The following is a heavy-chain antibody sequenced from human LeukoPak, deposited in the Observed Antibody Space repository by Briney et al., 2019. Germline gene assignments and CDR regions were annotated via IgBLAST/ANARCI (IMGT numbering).Heavy chain of an antibody. V-gene: IGHV1-69*04. J-gene: IGHJ6*03. Sequence: ASVKVSCKASGGTFSSYAISWVRQAPGQGLEWMGRIIPILGIANYAQKFQGRVTITADESTSTAYMELSSLRSEDTAVYYCAKGPFGVLYYYYYMDVWGKGTTVTVSS. D-gene: IGHD3-3*01. CDR2: IIPILGIA. CDR3: AKGPFGVLYYYYYMDV. CDR1: GGTFSSYA.